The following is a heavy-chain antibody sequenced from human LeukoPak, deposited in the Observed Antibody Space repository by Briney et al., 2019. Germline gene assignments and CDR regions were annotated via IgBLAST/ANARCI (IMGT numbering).Heavy chain of an antibody. CDR2: IIQDGSEE. V-gene: IGHV3-7*01. J-gene: IGHJ3*02. CDR3: AKDWDI. CDR1: GFSFRSYR. Sequence: GGSLRLSCAASGFSFRSYRMSWVRQAPGKGLEWVANIIQDGSEEYYVDSVKGRFTISRDNAKNSLYLQMGRLRAEDTAVYYCAKDWDIWGQGTVVTVSS.